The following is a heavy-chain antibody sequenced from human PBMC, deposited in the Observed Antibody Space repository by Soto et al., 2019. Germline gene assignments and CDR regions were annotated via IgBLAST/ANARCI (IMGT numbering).Heavy chain of an antibody. CDR2: IYPDDSDT. V-gene: IGHV5-51*01. Sequence: GESLKISCQASGYTFTKYWVGWVRQMPGKGLEWMGIIYPDDSDTRYSPSFQGHVTISADKSISTAYLQWSSLKASDSATYYCARRDMLTGYVYFDYEGQLTQVTVSS. J-gene: IGHJ4*02. D-gene: IGHD3-9*01. CDR1: GYTFTKYW. CDR3: ARRDMLTGYVYFDY.